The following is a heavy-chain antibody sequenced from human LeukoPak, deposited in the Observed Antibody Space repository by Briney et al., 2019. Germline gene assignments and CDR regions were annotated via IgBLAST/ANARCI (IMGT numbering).Heavy chain of an antibody. D-gene: IGHD3-22*01. CDR1: GFTFSGSW. Sequence: PGGSLRLSCAASGFTFSGSWMHWVRQAPGKGLVWVSRIRGDGIETNYADSVKGRFTASRDNAKNTLFLQMNSLRAEDTAVYYCAKDPGAGYYYYFDYWGQGTLVTVSS. J-gene: IGHJ4*02. CDR3: AKDPGAGYYYYFDY. V-gene: IGHV3-74*01. CDR2: IRGDGIET.